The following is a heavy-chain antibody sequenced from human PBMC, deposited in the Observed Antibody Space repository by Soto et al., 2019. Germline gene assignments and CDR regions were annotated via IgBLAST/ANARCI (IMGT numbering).Heavy chain of an antibody. J-gene: IGHJ3*02. CDR1: GGTFSSYT. Sequence: ASVKVSCKASGGTFSSYTISWVRQAPGQGLEWMGRIIPILGIANYAQKFQGRVTITADKSTSTAYMELSSLRSEDTAVYYCATRERLEAFDIWGQGTMVTVSS. CDR2: IIPILGIA. V-gene: IGHV1-69*02. D-gene: IGHD1-1*01. CDR3: ATRERLEAFDI.